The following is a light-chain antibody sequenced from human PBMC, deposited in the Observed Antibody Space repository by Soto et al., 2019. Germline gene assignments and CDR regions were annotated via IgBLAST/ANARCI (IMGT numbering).Light chain of an antibody. J-gene: IGKJ4*01. V-gene: IGKV3-11*01. Sequence: EIVLTQSPATLSLSPGERATLSCRASQSVSSYLAWYQLKPGQAPRLLIYDASNRATGIPARFSGSGSGTDFTLTISSLEPEDFAVYYCQQRSNWPLIFGGGTKVEIK. CDR3: QQRSNWPLI. CDR2: DAS. CDR1: QSVSSY.